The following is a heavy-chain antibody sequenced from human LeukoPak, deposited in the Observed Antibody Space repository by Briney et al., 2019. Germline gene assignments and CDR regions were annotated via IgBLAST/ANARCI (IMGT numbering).Heavy chain of an antibody. J-gene: IGHJ4*02. CDR3: ARDRVGTTPDY. CDR1: GFTFSTYA. Sequence: GGSLRLSCAASGFTFSTYAVNWVRQAPGKGLEWVSYITSSGSNIHYADSVKGRFTISRDNAKNSLSLQMNSLRDEDTAVYYCARDRVGTTPDYWGQGTLVTVSS. V-gene: IGHV3-48*02. D-gene: IGHD1-26*01. CDR2: ITSSGSNI.